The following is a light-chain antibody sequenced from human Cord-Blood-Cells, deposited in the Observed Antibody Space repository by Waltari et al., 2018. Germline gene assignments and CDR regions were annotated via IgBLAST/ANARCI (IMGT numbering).Light chain of an antibody. CDR1: QSISSW. CDR2: KAS. Sequence: DIQMTQSPSTLSASVGDRVTITCRASQSISSWLAWYQQKPGKAPKLLIYKASSLESGVPSRFSGKGSETEVTLTISSLQPDDFATYYCQQYNSYSTFGQGTKVEIK. CDR3: QQYNSYST. V-gene: IGKV1-5*03. J-gene: IGKJ1*01.